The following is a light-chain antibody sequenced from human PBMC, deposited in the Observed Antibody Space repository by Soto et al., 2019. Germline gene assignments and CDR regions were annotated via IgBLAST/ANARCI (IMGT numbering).Light chain of an antibody. V-gene: IGLV1-47*01. CDR1: NSNIKSNY. J-gene: IGLJ1*01. Sequence: QSVLTQPPSASGTPGQRVTISCSGSNSNIKSNYVYWYQQLPGTAPKLLIYRNDQRPSGVPDRFSGSKSGTPASLAISGLRSEDEADYYCATWDDSLSGYVFGTGTKVTVL. CDR3: ATWDDSLSGYV. CDR2: RND.